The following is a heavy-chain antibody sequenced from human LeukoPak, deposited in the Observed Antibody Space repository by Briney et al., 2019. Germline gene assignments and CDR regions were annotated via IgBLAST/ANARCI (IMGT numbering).Heavy chain of an antibody. V-gene: IGHV3-23*01. CDR1: GFTFSSYG. J-gene: IGHJ4*02. CDR2: ISGSGGST. CDR3: ARDYYYSVDY. D-gene: IGHD3-22*01. Sequence: GGSLRLSCAASGFTFSSYGMSWVRQAPGKGLEWVSAISGSGGSTYYADSVKGRFTISRDNFKNTLYLQMNSLRAEDTAVYYCARDYYYSVDYWGQGTLVTVSS.